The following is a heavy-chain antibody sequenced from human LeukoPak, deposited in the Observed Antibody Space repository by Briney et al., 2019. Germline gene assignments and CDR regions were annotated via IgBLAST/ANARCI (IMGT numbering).Heavy chain of an antibody. V-gene: IGHV4-4*07. CDR1: GGSISSYY. D-gene: IGHD5-24*01. Sequence: PSETLSLTCTVSGGSISSYYWSWIRQPPGKGLEWIGRITTRGTLYSPSLRSRVTMSLDTSKNHLSLNLSSVTAADTAVYYCAREEIYNWFDPWGQGTLVTVSS. CDR2: ITTRGT. CDR3: AREEIYNWFDP. J-gene: IGHJ5*02.